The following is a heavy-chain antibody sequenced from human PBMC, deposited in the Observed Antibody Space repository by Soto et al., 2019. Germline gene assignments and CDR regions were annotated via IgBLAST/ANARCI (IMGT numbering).Heavy chain of an antibody. V-gene: IGHV4-34*01. J-gene: IGHJ3*02. CDR3: ATTTGGYCSGGNCYSDDAFDI. Sequence: SSETLSLTCAVYGGSFSGYYWSWIRQPPGKGLEWFGEINHSGSTNYNPSLKSRVTISVDTSKNQFSLRLSSVTAADTAVYYCATTTGGYCSGGNCYSDDAFDIWGQGTMVTVSS. CDR2: INHSGST. CDR1: GGSFSGYY. D-gene: IGHD2-15*01.